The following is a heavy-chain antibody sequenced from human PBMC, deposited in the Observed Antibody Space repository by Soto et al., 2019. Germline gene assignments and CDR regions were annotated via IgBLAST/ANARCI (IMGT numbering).Heavy chain of an antibody. CDR1: GFDFSSYG. Sequence: QMPLVESGGGVVQPGTSLRLSCAAFGFDFSSYGMHWVRQTPGKGLEWVAVLGFDGGGRYYADSVKGRFTISRDNSKKMLYLQMDSLRAGDTALYYCAREPVGPDYAMDVWGQGTTVTVSS. CDR3: AREPVGPDYAMDV. V-gene: IGHV3-33*01. D-gene: IGHD1-26*01. J-gene: IGHJ6*02. CDR2: LGFDGGGR.